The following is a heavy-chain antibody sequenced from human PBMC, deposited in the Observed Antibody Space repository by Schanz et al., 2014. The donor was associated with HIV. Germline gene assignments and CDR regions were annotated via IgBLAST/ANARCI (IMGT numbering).Heavy chain of an antibody. V-gene: IGHV1-2*02. CDR1: GYTITGFH. J-gene: IGHJ4*02. Sequence: QVQLAQSGAEVKKPGASVKVSCKASGYTITGFHMHWVRQAPGQGLEWMAWINPNSGDTNYAEKFRGRVTGTRDTSISTVYLEMNRLRFDDTAVYYCARGGIWEWDQPDFDYWGQGTLVTVSS. CDR3: ARGGIWEWDQPDFDY. CDR2: INPNSGDT. D-gene: IGHD2-15*01.